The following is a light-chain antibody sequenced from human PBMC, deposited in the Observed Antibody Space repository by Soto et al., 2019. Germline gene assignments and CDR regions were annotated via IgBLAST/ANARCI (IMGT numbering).Light chain of an antibody. CDR1: QDISNY. J-gene: IGKJ4*01. Sequence: DLQMTQSPSSLSASVGDRVTITCQASQDISNYLKWYQQKPGKAPKLLIYDASNLETGVPSRFSGSGSGTDFTFTISSLQPEDIATYYCQQYDNLPSLTFGGGTKVEIK. CDR2: DAS. CDR3: QQYDNLPSLT. V-gene: IGKV1-33*01.